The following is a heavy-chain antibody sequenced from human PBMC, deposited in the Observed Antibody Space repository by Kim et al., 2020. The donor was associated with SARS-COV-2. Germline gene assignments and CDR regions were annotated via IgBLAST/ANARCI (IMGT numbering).Heavy chain of an antibody. Sequence: GGSLRLSCAASGFTFSSYSMNWVRQAPGKGLEWVSFINSFSTYIYYADSVKGRFTISRDNAKNSLFLQMNSLRAEDTAVYYCTVVTRGYFDLWGRGTLVTVSS. CDR1: GFTFSSYS. V-gene: IGHV3-21*01. D-gene: IGHD2-21*02. CDR2: INSFSTYI. CDR3: TVVTRGYFDL. J-gene: IGHJ2*01.